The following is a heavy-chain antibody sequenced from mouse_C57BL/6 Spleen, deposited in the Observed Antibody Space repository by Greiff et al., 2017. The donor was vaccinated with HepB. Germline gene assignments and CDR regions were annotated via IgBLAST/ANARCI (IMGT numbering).Heavy chain of an antibody. CDR1: GYAFSSYW. CDR2: IYPGDGDT. CDR3: ARFSGDDYGAWFAY. J-gene: IGHJ3*01. D-gene: IGHD2-4*01. V-gene: IGHV1-80*01. Sequence: VQLQQSGAELVKPGASVKISCKASGYAFSSYWMNWVKQRPGKGLEWIGQIYPGDGDTNYNGKFKGKATLTADKSSSTAYMQLSSLTSEDAAVYVWARFSGDDYGAWFAYWGQGTLVTVSA.